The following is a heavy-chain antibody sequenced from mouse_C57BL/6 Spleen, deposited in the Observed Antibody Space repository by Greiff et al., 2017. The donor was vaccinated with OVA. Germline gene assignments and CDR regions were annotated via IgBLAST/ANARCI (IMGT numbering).Heavy chain of an antibody. J-gene: IGHJ3*01. CDR1: GYTFTEYT. D-gene: IGHD1-1*01. Sequence: QVQLKQSGAELVKPGASVKLSCKASGYTFTEYTIHWVKQRSGQGLEWIGWFYPGSGSIKYTEKFKDKATLPADNSSSTVYMEVSILTSTDSAVYFCARHEERYYGSPAWFAYWGQGTLVTVSA. CDR3: ARHEERYYGSPAWFAY. CDR2: FYPGSGSI. V-gene: IGHV1-62-2*01.